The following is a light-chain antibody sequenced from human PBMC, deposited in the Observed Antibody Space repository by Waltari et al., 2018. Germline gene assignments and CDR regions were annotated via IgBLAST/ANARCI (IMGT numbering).Light chain of an antibody. Sequence: SYEVTQPPSVSVSPGQTASITCSGDKLEDKYVCGYQQKPGQSPVLVLHQDSKRPSGIPERFSGFNSGNTATLTISETQAMDEAYYYCQTWDRNTYVVFGGGTKLTVL. J-gene: IGLJ2*01. CDR1: KLEDKY. CDR3: QTWDRNTYVV. V-gene: IGLV3-1*01. CDR2: QDS.